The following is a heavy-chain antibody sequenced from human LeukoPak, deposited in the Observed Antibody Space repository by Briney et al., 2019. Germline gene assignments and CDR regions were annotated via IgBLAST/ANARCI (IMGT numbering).Heavy chain of an antibody. D-gene: IGHD5-12*01. Sequence: ASVKVSCKASGGTFSSYAISWVRQAPGQGLEWMGGIIPIFGTANYAQKFQGRVTITADESTSTAYMELSSLRSEDTAVYYCARGAHSGYGRAFGYWGQGTLVTVSS. J-gene: IGHJ4*02. CDR3: ARGAHSGYGRAFGY. V-gene: IGHV1-69*13. CDR2: IIPIFGTA. CDR1: GGTFSSYA.